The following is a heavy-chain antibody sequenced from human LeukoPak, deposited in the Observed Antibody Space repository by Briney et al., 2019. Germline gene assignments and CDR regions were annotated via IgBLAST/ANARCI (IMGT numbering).Heavy chain of an antibody. CDR1: GFTFSDYD. J-gene: IGHJ5*02. V-gene: IGHV3-13*01. Sequence: GGSLRLSCAASGFTFSDYDMPWVRQATGKGLEWVSGIGNAGDTYYPGSVKGRFTISRENAKNSLYLQMNSLRAGDTAVYYCARGKRNWFDPWGQGTLVTVSS. CDR2: IGNAGDT. CDR3: ARGKRNWFDP.